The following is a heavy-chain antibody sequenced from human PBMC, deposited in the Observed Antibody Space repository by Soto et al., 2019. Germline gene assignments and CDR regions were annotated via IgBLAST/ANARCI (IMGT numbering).Heavy chain of an antibody. V-gene: IGHV1-24*01. CDR3: ATDRATMVRDEAFDY. CDR2: FDPEDGET. D-gene: IGHD3-10*01. CDR1: GYTLTELS. Sequence: ASVKVSCKVSGYTLTELSMHWVRQAPGKGLEWMGGFDPEDGETIYAQKFQGRVTMTEDTSTDTAYMELSSLRSEDTAVYYCATDRATMVRDEAFDYWGQGTLVTVSS. J-gene: IGHJ4*02.